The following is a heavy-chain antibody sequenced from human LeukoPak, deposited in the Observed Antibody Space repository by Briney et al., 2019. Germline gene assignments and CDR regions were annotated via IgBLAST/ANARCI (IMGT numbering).Heavy chain of an antibody. CDR1: GFTFSGSA. J-gene: IGHJ3*02. CDR2: IRRKVNNYAT. V-gene: IGHV3-73*01. CDR3: ASAQISPDAFEI. Sequence: GGSLRLSCAASGFTFSGSAMHWVRQASGKGLEWVGRIRRKVNNYATAYAASVKGRFTVSRDDSKNTAYLQMDSLKTEDSAVYYCASAQISPDAFEIWGQGTMVTVSS.